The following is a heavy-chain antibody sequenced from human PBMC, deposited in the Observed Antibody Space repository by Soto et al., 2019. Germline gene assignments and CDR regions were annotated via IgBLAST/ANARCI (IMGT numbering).Heavy chain of an antibody. CDR1: GDSVSSNSAA. V-gene: IGHV6-1*01. CDR3: ARMPCSSTSCHGNWFDP. Sequence: SQTLSLTCAISGDSVSSNSAAWNWIRQSPSRGLEWLGRTYYRSKWYNDYAVSVKSRITINPDTSKNQFSLQLNSVTPEDTAVYYCARMPCSSTSCHGNWFDPWGQGTLVTVSS. CDR2: TYYRSKWYN. D-gene: IGHD2-2*01. J-gene: IGHJ5*02.